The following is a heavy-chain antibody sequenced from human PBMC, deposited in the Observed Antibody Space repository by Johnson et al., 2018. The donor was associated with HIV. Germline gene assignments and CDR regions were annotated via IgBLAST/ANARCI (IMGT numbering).Heavy chain of an antibody. J-gene: IGHJ3*02. CDR2: KSYNGSNT. V-gene: IGHV3-30*03. Sequence: VQLVESGGGVVQPGRSLRLSCAASGFTFSSYGMHWVRQAPGKGLEWVAVKSYNGSNTYYADSVKGRFIISRDNSKNSLHLQMNTLSAEDTAFYYCVRGIRYCTGGNCYSDAFDIWGQGTMVTVSS. D-gene: IGHD2-15*01. CDR1: GFTFSSYG. CDR3: VRGIRYCTGGNCYSDAFDI.